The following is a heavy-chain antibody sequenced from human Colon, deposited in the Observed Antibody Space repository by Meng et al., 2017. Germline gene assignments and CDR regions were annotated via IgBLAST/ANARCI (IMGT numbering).Heavy chain of an antibody. J-gene: IGHJ4*02. CDR1: GGAFSGSS. D-gene: IGHD3-3*01. CDR2: INNSGST. CDR3: ARVRITIFGVVSTFDY. Sequence: CGAGVLTTSAPLSPTFAVYGGAFSGSSLSWIRQPPGKGLEWIGEINNSGSTNYNPSLKSRVTISVDTSKNQFSLKLSSVTAADTAVYYCARVRITIFGVVSTFDYWGQGTLVTVSS. V-gene: IGHV4-34*01.